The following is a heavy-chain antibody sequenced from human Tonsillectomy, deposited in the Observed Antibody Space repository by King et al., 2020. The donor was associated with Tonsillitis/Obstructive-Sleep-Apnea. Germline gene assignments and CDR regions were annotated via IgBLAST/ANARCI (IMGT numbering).Heavy chain of an antibody. J-gene: IGHJ5*02. CDR1: GGSISSDY. D-gene: IGHD5-18*01. CDR3: ARLGYSYALPENWFDP. Sequence: QLQESGPGLVKPSETLSLTCTVSGGSISSDYWSWIRQSPRKGLEWIGYIYYSGSTNYNPSLESRVTISVDTSKNQFSLKLSSVTAADTAVYYCARLGYSYALPENWFDPWGQGTLVTVSS. V-gene: IGHV4-59*08. CDR2: IYYSGST.